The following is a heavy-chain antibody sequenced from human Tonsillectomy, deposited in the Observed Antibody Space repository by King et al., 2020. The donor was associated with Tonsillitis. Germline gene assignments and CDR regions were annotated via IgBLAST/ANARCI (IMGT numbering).Heavy chain of an antibody. CDR3: ARARCSGGSCYSGSDY. J-gene: IGHJ4*02. V-gene: IGHV1-18*01. CDR2: ISAYNGNT. D-gene: IGHD2-15*01. Sequence: QLVQSGAEVKKPGASVKVSCKASGYTFTSYGISWVRQAPGQGLEWMGWISAYNGNTNYAQKLQGRVTMTTDTSTSTAYMELRSLRSDDTAVYFCARARCSGGSCYSGSDYWGQGTLVTVSS. CDR1: GYTFTSYG.